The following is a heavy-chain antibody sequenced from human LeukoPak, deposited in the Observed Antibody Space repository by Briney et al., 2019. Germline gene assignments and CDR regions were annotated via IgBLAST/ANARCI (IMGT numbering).Heavy chain of an antibody. V-gene: IGHV3-23*01. CDR1: GFTFSSYA. CDR2: ISGSGGST. CDR3: AKIVQWLAPIDY. D-gene: IGHD6-19*01. J-gene: IGHJ4*02. Sequence: GGSLRLSCAASGFTFSSYAMSWVRQAPGNGLEWVSAISGSGGSTYYADSVKGRFAISRDNSKITLYLQMNSLRAEDTAVYYCAKIVQWLAPIDYWGQGTLVTVSS.